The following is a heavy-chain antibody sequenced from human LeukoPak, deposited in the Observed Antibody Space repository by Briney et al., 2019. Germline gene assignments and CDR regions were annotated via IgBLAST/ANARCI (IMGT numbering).Heavy chain of an antibody. D-gene: IGHD1-1*01. V-gene: IGHV3-53*01. J-gene: IGHJ6*02. CDR2: IYSGGST. CDR1: GFTVSSNY. CDR3: ARDSETETGWYYYGMDV. Sequence: PGGSLRLSCAASGFTVSSNYMSWVRQAPGKGLEWVSVIYSGGSTDYADSVKGRFTISRDNSKNTLYLQIYSLRAEDTAIYYCARDSETETGWYYYGMDVWGQGTTVTVSS.